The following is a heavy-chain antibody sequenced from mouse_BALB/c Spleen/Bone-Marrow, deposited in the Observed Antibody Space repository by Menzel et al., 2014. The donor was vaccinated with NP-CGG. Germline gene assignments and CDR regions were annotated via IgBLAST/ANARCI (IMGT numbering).Heavy chain of an antibody. CDR2: ISDGGSYT. CDR1: GFTFSDYY. J-gene: IGHJ1*01. V-gene: IGHV5-4*02. Sequence: EVKLVESGGGLVKPGGSLKLSCAASGFTFSDYYMYWVRQTPEKSLEWVATISDGGSYTYYPDSVKGRFTISRDNAKNNLYLQMSSLKSEDTAMYYCARFYYYGSSYCDVWGAGTTVTVSS. CDR3: ARFYYYGSSYCDV. D-gene: IGHD1-1*01.